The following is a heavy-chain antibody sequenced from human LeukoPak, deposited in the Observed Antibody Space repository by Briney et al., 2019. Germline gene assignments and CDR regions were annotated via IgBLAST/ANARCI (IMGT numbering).Heavy chain of an antibody. D-gene: IGHD6-13*01. CDR3: ARDEGYSITYNWFDP. CDR1: GGSIGGSSYY. V-gene: IGHV4-39*07. CDR2: IYYSGST. J-gene: IGHJ5*02. Sequence: SETLSLTCTVSGGSIGGSSYYWGWIRQPPGKGLEWIGSIYYSGSTYYNPSLKSRVTISVDTSTNQFSLKLSSVTAADTAVYYCARDEGYSITYNWFDPWGQGTLVTVSS.